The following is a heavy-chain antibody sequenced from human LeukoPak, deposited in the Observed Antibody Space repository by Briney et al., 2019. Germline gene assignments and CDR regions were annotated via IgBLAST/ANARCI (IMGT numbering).Heavy chain of an antibody. V-gene: IGHV1-8*01. CDR2: MNPNSGNT. CDR1: GYTFTSYD. CDR3: ARGVMGYYDSAILF. J-gene: IGHJ4*02. D-gene: IGHD3-22*01. Sequence: ASVKVSCKASGYTFTSYDINWVRQATGQGLEWMGWMNPNSGNTGYAQKFQGRVTMTRNTSIGTAYMELSSMRSEDTAVYYCARGVMGYYDSAILFWGQGTLVTVSS.